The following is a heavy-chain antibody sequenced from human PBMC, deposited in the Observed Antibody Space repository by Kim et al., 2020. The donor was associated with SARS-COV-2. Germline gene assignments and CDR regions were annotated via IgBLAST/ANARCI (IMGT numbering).Heavy chain of an antibody. D-gene: IGHD2-15*01. CDR3: AREKIVVVVAATDDAFDI. V-gene: IGHV1-2*02. CDR1: GYTFTGYY. Sequence: ASVKVSCKASGYTFTGYYMHWVRQAPGQGLEWMGWINPNSGGTNYAQKFQGRVTMTRDTSISTAYMELSRLRSDDTAVYYCAREKIVVVVAATDDAFDIWGQGTMVNVSS. J-gene: IGHJ3*02. CDR2: INPNSGGT.